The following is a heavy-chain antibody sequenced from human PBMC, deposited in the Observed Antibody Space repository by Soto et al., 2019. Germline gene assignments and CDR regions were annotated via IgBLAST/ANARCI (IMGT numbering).Heavy chain of an antibody. CDR1: GYTFTGYY. D-gene: IGHD5-18*01. J-gene: IGHJ4*02. CDR2: INPNSGGP. V-gene: IGHV1-2*02. Sequence: GASVKVSCKASGYTFTGYYMHWVRQAPGQGLEWMGWINPNSGGPNYAQKFQGHATISIDKSISAAFLQWSSLRASDTAVYYCARRRGYSYDFDYWGQGTLVTVSS. CDR3: ARRRGYSYDFDY.